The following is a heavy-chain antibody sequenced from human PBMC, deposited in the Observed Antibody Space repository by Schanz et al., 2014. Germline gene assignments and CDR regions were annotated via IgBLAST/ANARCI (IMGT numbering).Heavy chain of an antibody. Sequence: VQLEQSGAEVKKPGSSVKVSCKASGGTFSTYTISWVRQAPGQGLEWMGRIIPILGIANYAQKFQGRVTITADKSTFTAYMELRSLRSDDTAVYYCARLSVAGRPHVNYWYFDLWGRGTLVTVSS. D-gene: IGHD6-19*01. V-gene: IGHV1-69*02. CDR2: IIPILGIA. CDR3: ARLSVAGRPHVNYWYFDL. J-gene: IGHJ2*01. CDR1: GGTFSTYT.